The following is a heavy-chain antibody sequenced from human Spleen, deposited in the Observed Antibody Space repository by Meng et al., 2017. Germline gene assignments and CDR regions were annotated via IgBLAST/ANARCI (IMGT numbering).Heavy chain of an antibody. CDR1: GFTLTSYG. V-gene: IGHV1-18*01. J-gene: IGHJ5*02. CDR2: ISDYNGNT. Sequence: ASVKVSCKASGFTLTSYGFSWVRQAPGQGFEWMGWISDYNGNTNYAQKFQGRVTITADKSTSTAYMELSSLRSEDTAVYYCASDPIAVAGTRYNWFDPWGQGTLVTVSS. CDR3: ASDPIAVAGTRYNWFDP. D-gene: IGHD6-19*01.